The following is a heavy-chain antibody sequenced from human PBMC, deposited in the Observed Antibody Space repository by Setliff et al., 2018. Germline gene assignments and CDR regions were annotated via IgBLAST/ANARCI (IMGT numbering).Heavy chain of an antibody. CDR1: GYSISNGFY. D-gene: IGHD3-22*01. CDR3: ARDPHYDPTYSLPGHAFDF. V-gene: IGHV4-38-2*02. CDR2: LFDGGSA. Sequence: SETLSLTCAVSGYSISNGFYWGWIRQSPVKGLEWIGSLFDGGSAYYSPSLKSRASISLDASKNQFALKLTPATAADTAVYYCARDPHYDPTYSLPGHAFDFWGQGIMVTV. J-gene: IGHJ3*01.